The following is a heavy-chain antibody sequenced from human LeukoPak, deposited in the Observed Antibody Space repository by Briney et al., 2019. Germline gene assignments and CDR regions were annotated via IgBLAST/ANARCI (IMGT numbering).Heavy chain of an antibody. V-gene: IGHV3-48*04. CDR3: AGGGATSFDY. Sequence: GGSLRLSCAASGFNVSYYSMNWVRQAPGKGLEWVSYISFSNSTLYYADSVRGRFTISRDNAKNSLSLQMNSLRAEDTAVYYCAGGGATSFDYWGRGILVTVSS. D-gene: IGHD5-12*01. CDR1: GFNVSYYS. CDR2: ISFSNSTL. J-gene: IGHJ4*02.